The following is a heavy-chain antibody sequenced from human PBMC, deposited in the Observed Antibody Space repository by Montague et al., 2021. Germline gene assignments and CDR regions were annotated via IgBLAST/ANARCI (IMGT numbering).Heavy chain of an antibody. D-gene: IGHD1-26*01. V-gene: IGHV1-18*01. J-gene: IGHJ4*02. CDR1: GYPFMTYG. CDR2: ISVYTGDT. CDR3: ARAESGILDS. Sequence: SVKVSCKASGYPFMTYGVSWVRQAPGRGLEWMGWISVYTGDTKYAQHRQGRVAIIADTPTTTAYMELRSLTSDDTALYFCARAESGILDSWGQGTLVTVSS.